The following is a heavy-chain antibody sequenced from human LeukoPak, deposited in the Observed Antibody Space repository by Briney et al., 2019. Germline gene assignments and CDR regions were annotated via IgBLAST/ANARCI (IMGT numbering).Heavy chain of an antibody. V-gene: IGHV3-30*02. Sequence: GGSLRLSCTASGFTFSFYAMHWVRQAPGKGLEWVTFIQYDGSNKYYADSVKGRFTISRDNSKNTLYLQMNSLRAEDTAVYYCAKSPIVVPSNYFDYWGQGTLVTVSS. CDR1: GFTFSFYA. CDR2: IQYDGSNK. CDR3: AKSPIVVPSNYFDY. D-gene: IGHD3-22*01. J-gene: IGHJ4*02.